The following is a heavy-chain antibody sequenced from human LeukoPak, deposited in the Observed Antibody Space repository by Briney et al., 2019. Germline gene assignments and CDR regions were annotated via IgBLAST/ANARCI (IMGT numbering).Heavy chain of an antibody. V-gene: IGHV3-33*01. J-gene: IGHJ1*01. CDR3: TTELGYCSGGSCYSFGYFQH. CDR1: GFSFNTYA. CDR2: IWHDGSHK. Sequence: PGGSLRLSCAASGFSFNTYAMHWVRQAPGQGLEWVSLIWHDGSHKFYSNSVRGQFTISRDNSKNTVYLQMNNLRPEDTAVYYCTTELGYCSGGSCYSFGYFQHWGQGTLVTVSS. D-gene: IGHD2-15*01.